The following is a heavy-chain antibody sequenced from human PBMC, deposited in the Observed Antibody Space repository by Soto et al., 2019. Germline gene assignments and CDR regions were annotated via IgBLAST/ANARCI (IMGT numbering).Heavy chain of an antibody. J-gene: IGHJ5*02. Sequence: VASVKVSCKASGGTFSSYAISWVRQAPGQGLEWMGGIIPIFGTANYAQKFQGRVTITADESTSTAYMELSSLRSEDTAVYYCARGCKSGDFWSGDPNWFDPWGQGTLVTVSS. CDR1: GGTFSSYA. V-gene: IGHV1-69*13. CDR2: IIPIFGTA. CDR3: ARGCKSGDFWSGDPNWFDP. D-gene: IGHD3-3*01.